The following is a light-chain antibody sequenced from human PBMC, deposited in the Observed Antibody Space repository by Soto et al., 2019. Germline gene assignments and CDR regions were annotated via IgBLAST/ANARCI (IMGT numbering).Light chain of an antibody. CDR1: QTISSW. V-gene: IGKV1-5*03. CDR2: KAS. J-gene: IGKJ1*01. CDR3: QHYYNYPWT. Sequence: DIQMTQSPSTLSGSVGDRVTITCRASQTISSWLAWYQQKPGKAPKLLIYKASTLKSGVPSRFSGSGSGTEFTLTISSLQPDDFSSYYCQHYYNYPWTFGQVTKVDI.